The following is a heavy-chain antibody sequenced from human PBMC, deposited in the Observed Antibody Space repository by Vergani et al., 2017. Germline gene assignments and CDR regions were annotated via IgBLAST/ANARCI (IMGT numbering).Heavy chain of an antibody. CDR2: ISDGGSNE. CDR1: GFAFNNYG. J-gene: IGHJ6*03. Sequence: QVQLVESGGGVVQPGRSLRLSCEASGFAFNNYGIHWVRQAPGKGLEWVAVISDGGSNEHYVDSVKGRFTISRDNSKNTLYLQMSSLRAEDTAVYYCARDREGSGYYYMDVWGTGTTVTVS. D-gene: IGHD3-3*01. CDR3: ARDREGSGYYYMDV. V-gene: IGHV3-30*03.